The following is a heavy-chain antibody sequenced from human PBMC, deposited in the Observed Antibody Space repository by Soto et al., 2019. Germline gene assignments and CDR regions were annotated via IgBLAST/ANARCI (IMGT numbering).Heavy chain of an antibody. D-gene: IGHD3-22*01. J-gene: IGHJ6*02. CDR2: IRSKANSYAT. CDR1: GFTFSGSA. V-gene: IGHV3-73*01. Sequence: GGSLRLSCAASGFTFSGSAMHWVRQASGKGLEWVGRIRSKANSYATAYAASVKGRFTISRDDSKNTAYLQMNSLKTEDTAVYYCTLYYYDSSGYYHTGKSRYYYYGMDVWGQGTTVTVSS. CDR3: TLYYYDSSGYYHTGKSRYYYYGMDV.